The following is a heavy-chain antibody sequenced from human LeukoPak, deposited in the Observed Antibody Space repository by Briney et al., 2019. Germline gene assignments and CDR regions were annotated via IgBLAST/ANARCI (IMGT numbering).Heavy chain of an antibody. CDR2: ISSSGTTI. V-gene: IGHV3-48*03. CDR1: GFTFISYD. J-gene: IGHJ4*02. D-gene: IGHD2-2*01. Sequence: PGGSLRLSCAASGFTFISYDMNWLRQAPGKGLEWVSYISSSGTTIYYADSVKGRFTISRDNAKNSLYLQMNSLRAEDTAVYYCARRYCSSTSCTLDYWGQGTLVTVSS. CDR3: ARRYCSSTSCTLDY.